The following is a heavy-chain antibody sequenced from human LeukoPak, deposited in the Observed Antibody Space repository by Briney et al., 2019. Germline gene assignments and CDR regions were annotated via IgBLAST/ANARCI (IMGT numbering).Heavy chain of an antibody. CDR1: GYTFTSYG. CDR3: ARGAHDYGDYVPASDI. Sequence: ASVKVSCKASGYTFTSYGISWVRQAPGQGLEWMGWISAYNGNTNYAQKLQGRVTMTTDTSTSTAYMELRSLRSDDTAVYYCARGAHDYGDYVPASDIWGQGTMVTVSS. V-gene: IGHV1-18*01. D-gene: IGHD4-17*01. CDR2: ISAYNGNT. J-gene: IGHJ3*02.